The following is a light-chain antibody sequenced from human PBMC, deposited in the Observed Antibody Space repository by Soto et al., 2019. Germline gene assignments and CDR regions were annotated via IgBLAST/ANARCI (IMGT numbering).Light chain of an antibody. CDR3: QEYNNWPYS. CDR2: GAS. J-gene: IGKJ2*03. V-gene: IGKV3-15*01. Sequence: EIVMTQSPATLSVSPGERATLSCRASQSVSSNLGWYQQKPGQAPRLLIYGASTRATGIPARFSGSGSGTGITLTIYTLKSEDFAVYYCQEYNNWPYSVGQGTMLQVK. CDR1: QSVSSN.